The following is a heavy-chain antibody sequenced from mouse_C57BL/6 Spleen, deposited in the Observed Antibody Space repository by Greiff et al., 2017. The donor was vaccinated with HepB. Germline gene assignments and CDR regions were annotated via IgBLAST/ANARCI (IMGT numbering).Heavy chain of an antibody. Sequence: QVQLKQPGAELVRPGTSVKLSCKASGYTFTSYWMHWVKQRPGQGLEWIGVIDPSDSYTNYNQKFKGKATLTVDTSSSTAYMQLSSLTSEDSAVYYCAREGLRRGFDVWGTGTTVTVSS. J-gene: IGHJ1*03. V-gene: IGHV1-59*01. CDR1: GYTFTSYW. CDR2: IDPSDSYT. CDR3: AREGLRRGFDV. D-gene: IGHD2-4*01.